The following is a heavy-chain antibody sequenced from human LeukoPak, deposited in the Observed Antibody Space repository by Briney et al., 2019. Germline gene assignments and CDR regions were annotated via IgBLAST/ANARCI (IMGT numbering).Heavy chain of an antibody. D-gene: IGHD4-17*01. CDR3: AREPYGYMDV. CDR1: GFTFSSYS. Sequence: GGSLRLSCAASGFTFSSYSMNWVRQAPGKGLEWVSSISSSSSYINYADSVRGRFTISRDNAKNSLYLQMNSLRAEDTAVYYCAREPYGYMDVWGKGTTVTVSS. V-gene: IGHV3-21*01. J-gene: IGHJ6*03. CDR2: ISSSSSYI.